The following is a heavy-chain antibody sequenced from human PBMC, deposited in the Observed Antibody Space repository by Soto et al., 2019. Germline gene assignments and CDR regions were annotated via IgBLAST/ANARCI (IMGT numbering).Heavy chain of an antibody. D-gene: IGHD3-22*01. CDR1: GGTFSSYA. J-gene: IGHJ4*02. Sequence: QVQLVQSGAEVKKPGSSVKVSCKASGGTFSSYAISWVRQAPGQGLEWMGGIIPIFGTANYAQKFQGRVTITADEPTNTAYMELSSLRSEDTAVYYCASGPENYYDRSGSAYWGQGTLVTVSS. CDR3: ASGPENYYDRSGSAY. CDR2: IIPIFGTA. V-gene: IGHV1-69*01.